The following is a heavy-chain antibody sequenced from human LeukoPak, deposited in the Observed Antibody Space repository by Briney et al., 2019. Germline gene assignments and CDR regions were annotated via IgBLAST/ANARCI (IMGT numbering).Heavy chain of an antibody. CDR3: VRDYSNFVQGD. D-gene: IGHD4-4*01. CDR1: GDSISSSHYY. CDR2: IYSGGET. J-gene: IGHJ4*02. Sequence: PSETLSLTCTVSGDSISSSHYYWGWIRQSPGKGLEWIGSIYSGGETHYNPCLNSRVTIFLDTSKNRFSLNLISVTATDTAVYYCVRDYSNFVQGDWGQGTLVTVSS. V-gene: IGHV4-39*02.